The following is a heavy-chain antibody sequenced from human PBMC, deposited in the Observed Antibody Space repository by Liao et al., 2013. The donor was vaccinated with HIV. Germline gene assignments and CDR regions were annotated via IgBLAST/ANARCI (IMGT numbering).Heavy chain of an antibody. CDR2: IYYSGST. CDR1: GGSISSSSYY. CDR3: AREGGYGSWTQPFDY. V-gene: IGHV4-39*07. J-gene: IGHJ4*02. D-gene: IGHD3-10*01. Sequence: QLQLQESGPGLVKPSETLSLTCTVSGGSISSSSYYWGWIRQPPGKGLEWIGSIYYSGSTYYNPSLKSRVTISVDTSKNQFSLKLSSVTAADTAVYYCAREGGYGSWTQPFDYWGQGTLVTVSS.